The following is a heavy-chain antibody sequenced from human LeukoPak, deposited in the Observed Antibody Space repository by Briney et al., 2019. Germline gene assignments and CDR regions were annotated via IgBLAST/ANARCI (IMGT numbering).Heavy chain of an antibody. V-gene: IGHV4-30-4*01. CDR2: IYYSGST. CDR1: GGSINSGDYY. CDR3: ARERGWLHYYFDY. J-gene: IGHJ4*02. D-gene: IGHD5-24*01. Sequence: SQTLSLTCTVSGGSINSGDYYWRWIRQPPGKGLEWIGYIYYSGSTYYNPSLKSRVTISVDTSKNQFSLKLSSVTAADTAVYYCARERGWLHYYFDYWGQGTLVTVSS.